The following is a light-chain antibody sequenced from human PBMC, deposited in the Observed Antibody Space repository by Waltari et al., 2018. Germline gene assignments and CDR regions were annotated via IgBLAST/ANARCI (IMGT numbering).Light chain of an antibody. J-gene: IGKJ4*01. CDR2: EAS. Sequence: EVVLTQSPATLSLSPREKATLSCRASQSVYNFLAWYQQKPGQAPRLLIYEASQRATGIPARFSGSGSGTDFTLTISNLEPEDVAVYYCQQRANWPPLTFGGGTKVEIK. V-gene: IGKV3-11*01. CDR3: QQRANWPPLT. CDR1: QSVYNF.